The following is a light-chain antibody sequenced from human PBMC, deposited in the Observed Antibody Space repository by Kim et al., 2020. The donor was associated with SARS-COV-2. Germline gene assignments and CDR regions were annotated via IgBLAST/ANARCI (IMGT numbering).Light chain of an antibody. CDR2: DAS. CDR3: QQHSTYPIT. CDR1: QSIGDW. Sequence: ASVGDRVTITCRASQSIGDWLAWYQQKPGKAPKLLIYDASSVESGVPSRFSGSGSGTEFTLTISSLQPDDSATYYCQQHSTYPITFGQGTRLEIK. J-gene: IGKJ5*01. V-gene: IGKV1-5*01.